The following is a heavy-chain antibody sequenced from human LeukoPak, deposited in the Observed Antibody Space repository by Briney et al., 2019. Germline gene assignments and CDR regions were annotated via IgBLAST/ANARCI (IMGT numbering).Heavy chain of an antibody. V-gene: IGHV1-3*03. J-gene: IGHJ4*02. CDR2: ISVGRGDS. D-gene: IGHD3-16*02. CDR1: GYTFTSYT. CDR3: ARLATHRYSSLYYFDY. Sequence: ASVKVSCKASGYTFTSYTIHWVRQAPGQSLEWMGWISVGRGDSKYSQEFQGRVTITRDTSASTAYMELSSLRSEDMAVYYCARLATHRYSSLYYFDYWGQGTLVTVSS.